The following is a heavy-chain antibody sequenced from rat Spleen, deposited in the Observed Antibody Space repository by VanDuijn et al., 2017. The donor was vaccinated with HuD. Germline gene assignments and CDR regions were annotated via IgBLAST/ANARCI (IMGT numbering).Heavy chain of an antibody. CDR2: ISPSGGAT. V-gene: IGHV5S13*01. CDR3: VRQDTSGYSNWFTY. Sequence: EVQLVESGGDLVQPGRSLKLSCAASGFTFRNYDMAWVRQAPTMGLEWVTSISPSGGATYYRDSVKGRFTVSRDNAKNTHYLQLDSLRSEDTATYYCVRQDTSGYSNWFTYWGQGTLVTVSS. CDR1: GFTFRNYD. D-gene: IGHD4-3*01. J-gene: IGHJ3*01.